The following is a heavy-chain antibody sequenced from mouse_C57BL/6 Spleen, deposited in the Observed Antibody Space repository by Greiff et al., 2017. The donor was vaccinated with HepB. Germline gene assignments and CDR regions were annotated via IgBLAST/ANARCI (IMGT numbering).Heavy chain of an antibody. CDR1: GYTFTSYW. J-gene: IGHJ3*01. V-gene: IGHV1-61*01. D-gene: IGHD2-5*01. CDR2: IYPSDSET. CDR3: AREGDYSNSFAY. Sequence: QVQLQQPGAELVRPGSSVKLSCKASGYTFTSYWMDWVKQRPGQGLEWIGNIYPSDSETHYNQKFKDKATLTVDKSSSTAYMQLSSLTSEDSAVYYCAREGDYSNSFAYWGQGTLVTVSA.